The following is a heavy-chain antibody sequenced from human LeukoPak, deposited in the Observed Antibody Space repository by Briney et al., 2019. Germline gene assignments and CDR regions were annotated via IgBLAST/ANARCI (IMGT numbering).Heavy chain of an antibody. V-gene: IGHV3-33*01. CDR1: GFTFSSYG. CDR2: IWHDGSNK. D-gene: IGHD3-22*01. Sequence: GGSLRLSCAASGFTFSSYGMHWVRQAPGKGLEWVAVIWHDGSNKYYADSVKGRFTISRDNSKNTLYLQMNSLRAEDTAVYYCARGTYYYDSSGYHYFDYWGQGTLVTVSS. J-gene: IGHJ4*02. CDR3: ARGTYYYDSSGYHYFDY.